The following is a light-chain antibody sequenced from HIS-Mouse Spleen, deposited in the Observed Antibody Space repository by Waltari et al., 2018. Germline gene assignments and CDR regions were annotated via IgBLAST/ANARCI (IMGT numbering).Light chain of an antibody. CDR2: RNN. J-gene: IGLJ3*02. V-gene: IGLV1-47*01. CDR1: SSNIGSNY. Sequence: QSVLTQPPSASGTPGQRVTISCSGSSSNIGSNYVYWYQQLPGTAPKLLIYRNNQRAQGVPDRFSGSKSGTSASLAISGLRSEDEADYYCAAWDDSLSGPVFGGGTKLTVL. CDR3: AAWDDSLSGPV.